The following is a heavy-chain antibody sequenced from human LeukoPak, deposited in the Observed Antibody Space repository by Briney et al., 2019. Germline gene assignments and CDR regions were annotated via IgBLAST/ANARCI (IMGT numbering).Heavy chain of an antibody. CDR2: VYYSGST. V-gene: IGHV4-39*07. CDR3: ARDSWGSGWYGGIDY. D-gene: IGHD6-19*01. Sequence: SETLSLTCTVSGGSISSSSYYWGWIRQPPGKGLEWIGSVYYSGSTYYNPSLKSRVTISVDTSKNQFSLKLSSVTAADTAVYYCARDSWGSGWYGGIDYWGQGTLVTVSS. J-gene: IGHJ4*02. CDR1: GGSISSSSYY.